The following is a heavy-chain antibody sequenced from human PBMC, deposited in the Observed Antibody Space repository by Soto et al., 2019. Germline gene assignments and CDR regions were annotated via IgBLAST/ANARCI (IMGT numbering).Heavy chain of an antibody. D-gene: IGHD3-10*01. V-gene: IGHV3-23*01. Sequence: PGGSLRLSCAASGFSFSNYAMSWVRQAPGKGLEWVSGISGSGGSAYFAYYADSVEGRFTISRDNSKNTLYLQMNNLRAEDTAVYYCAKDPLRRSGSGFDPWGQGTLVTVSS. CDR2: ISGSGGSA. CDR3: AKDPLRRSGSGFDP. CDR1: GFSFSNYA. J-gene: IGHJ5*02.